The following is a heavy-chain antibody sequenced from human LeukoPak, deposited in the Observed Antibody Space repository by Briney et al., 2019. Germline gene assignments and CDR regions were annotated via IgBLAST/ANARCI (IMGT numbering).Heavy chain of an antibody. V-gene: IGHV4-4*09. CDR1: GGSISSYY. CDR2: IYTSGST. J-gene: IGHJ3*02. Sequence: SETLSLTSTVSGGSISSYYWSWIRQPPGKGLEWIGYIYTSGSTNYNPSLKSRVTISVDTSKNQFSLKLSSVTAADTAVYYCARHLIAAADAFDIWGQGTMVTVSS. CDR3: ARHLIAAADAFDI. D-gene: IGHD6-6*01.